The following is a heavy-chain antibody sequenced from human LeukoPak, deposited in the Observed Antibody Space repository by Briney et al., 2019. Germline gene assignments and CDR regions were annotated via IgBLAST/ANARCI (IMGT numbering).Heavy chain of an antibody. D-gene: IGHD4-17*01. V-gene: IGHV4-4*02. CDR3: ASATVTTRGNWFDP. Sequence: SGTLSLTCAVSGGSISSSNWWSWVRQPPGKGLEWIGEIYHSGSTNYNPSLKSRVTISVDKSKNQFSLKLSSVTAADTAVYYCASATVTTRGNWFDPWGQGTLVTVSS. J-gene: IGHJ5*02. CDR1: GGSISSSNW. CDR2: IYHSGST.